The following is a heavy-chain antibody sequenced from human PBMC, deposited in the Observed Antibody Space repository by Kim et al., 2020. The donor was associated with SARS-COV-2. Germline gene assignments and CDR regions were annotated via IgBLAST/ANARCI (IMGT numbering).Heavy chain of an antibody. J-gene: IGHJ4*02. V-gene: IGHV4-59*01. CDR1: GGSISSYC. Sequence: SETLSLTCTVSGGSISSYCWSWIRQPPGKGLEWIGYVCHSDTSDYNPSLKSRVTISLDTSKNEFSLHFTSVTAADTAVYYCARAHGVREVMFEDSLGQGT. CDR3: ARAHGVREVMFEDS. CDR2: VCHSDTS. D-gene: IGHD3-10*01.